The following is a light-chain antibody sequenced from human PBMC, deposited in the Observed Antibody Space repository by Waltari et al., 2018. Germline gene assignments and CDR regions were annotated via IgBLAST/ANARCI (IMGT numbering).Light chain of an antibody. CDR3: QQNYDTPRT. V-gene: IGKV1-39*01. J-gene: IGKJ2*02. Sequence: QMTQPPSSLSASVGDKVTITCRARRTIDYLSWYQHKPGEAPKLLIYETSTLQSGVPTRFSGSKSGTTFTLTISSLQPEDFATYFCQQNYDTPRTFGQGTKVDIK. CDR1: RTIDY. CDR2: ETS.